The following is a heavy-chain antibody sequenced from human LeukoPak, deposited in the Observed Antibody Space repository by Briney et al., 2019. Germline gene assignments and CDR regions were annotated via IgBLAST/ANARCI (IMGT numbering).Heavy chain of an antibody. V-gene: IGHV3-30*18. CDR3: AKLPIVGATSYYFDY. CDR2: ISYGGSNK. J-gene: IGHJ4*02. Sequence: SGGSLRLSCAASGFTFSSYGMHWVRQAPGKGLEGVAVISYGGSNKYYADSVKGRFTISRDNSKNTLYLQMNSLRAEDTAVYYCAKLPIVGATSYYFDYWGQGTLVTVSS. D-gene: IGHD1-26*01. CDR1: GFTFSSYG.